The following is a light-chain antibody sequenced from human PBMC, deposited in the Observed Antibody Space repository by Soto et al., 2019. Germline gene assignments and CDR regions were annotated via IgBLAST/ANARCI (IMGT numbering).Light chain of an antibody. CDR1: SSNIGGTNY. V-gene: IGLV1-47*02. CDR3: ASWDDRLGAVI. Sequence: QSMLTQPPSASGTPGQRVFISCSGSSSNIGGTNYAYWYQQLPGAAPKLLMHSNNLRPSGVPERISGSKSGTSASLAISGLRSEDEAVYYCASWDDRLGAVIFGGGTKLTVL. CDR2: SNN. J-gene: IGLJ2*01.